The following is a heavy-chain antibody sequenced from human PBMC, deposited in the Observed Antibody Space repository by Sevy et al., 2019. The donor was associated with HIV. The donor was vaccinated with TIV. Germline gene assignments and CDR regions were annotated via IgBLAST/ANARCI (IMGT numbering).Heavy chain of an antibody. V-gene: IGHV3-7*01. CDR1: GFTFSNYW. CDR3: ACHTLYCRFDD. CDR2: IKKDGGEK. J-gene: IGHJ4*02. Sequence: GGSLRLSCAASGFTFSNYWMSWVRRAPGKGLEWVANIKKDGGEKSYVDSLKGRFTISRDNAKRSLYLQMNSLRDEDTAVYYCACHTLYCRFDDWCQGSLVTVSS. D-gene: IGHD2-15*01.